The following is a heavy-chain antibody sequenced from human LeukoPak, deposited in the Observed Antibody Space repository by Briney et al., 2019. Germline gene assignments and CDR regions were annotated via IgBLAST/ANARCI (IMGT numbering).Heavy chain of an antibody. D-gene: IGHD5-12*01. CDR2: IYYSGST. CDR1: GGSISSSSYY. V-gene: IGHV4-39*01. CDR3: ALGDYNQSFDP. J-gene: IGHJ5*02. Sequence: SETLSLTCTVSGGSISSSSYYWGWIRQPPGKGLEWIGSIYYSGSTYYNPSLKSRVTISVDTSKNQFSLKLSSVTAADTAVYYCALGDYNQSFDPWGQGTLVTVSS.